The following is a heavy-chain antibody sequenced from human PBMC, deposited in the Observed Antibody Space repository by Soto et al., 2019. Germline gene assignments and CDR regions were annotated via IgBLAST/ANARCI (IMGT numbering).Heavy chain of an antibody. CDR2: ISAYNGNT. J-gene: IGHJ4*02. Sequence: QVQLVQSGAEVKKTGASVKVSCKASGYTFPSYVISWVRQAPGQGLEWMGWISAYNGNTNYAQKLQGRVTMTTNTSPSKAYMELRSLRSVDTAVYYCARGRGSGYDLVLYYFDCWGQGTLVTVSS. D-gene: IGHD5-12*01. V-gene: IGHV1-18*01. CDR1: GYTFPSYV. CDR3: ARGRGSGYDLVLYYFDC.